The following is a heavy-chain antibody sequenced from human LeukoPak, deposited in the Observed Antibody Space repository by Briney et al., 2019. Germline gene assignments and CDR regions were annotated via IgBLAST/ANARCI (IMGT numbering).Heavy chain of an antibody. CDR1: GFIFSDYS. Sequence: GGSLRLSCAASGFIFSDYSMSWVRQAPGKGLEWVSRVTGSGVSSDYADTVKGRFTISRDNSKNTLFLQMNSLRAEDTSVYYCAKRKFQSSGYHDYWGQGTLVPVSS. D-gene: IGHD3-22*01. CDR3: AKRKFQSSGYHDY. CDR2: VTGSGVSS. J-gene: IGHJ4*02. V-gene: IGHV3-23*01.